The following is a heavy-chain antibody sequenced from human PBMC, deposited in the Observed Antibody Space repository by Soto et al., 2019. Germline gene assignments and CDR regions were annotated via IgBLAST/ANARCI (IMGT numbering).Heavy chain of an antibody. CDR1: GFTFSSYA. J-gene: IGHJ6*02. D-gene: IGHD6-19*01. CDR3: ATDRGPGIAVGSHYYYGMDV. Sequence: QVQLVESGGGVVQPGRSLRLSCAASGFTFSSYAMHWVRQAPGKGLEWVAVISYDGSNKYYADSVKGRFTISRDNSKNTLYLRMNSLRAEDAAVYYCATDRGPGIAVGSHYYYGMDVWGQGTTVTVSS. CDR2: ISYDGSNK. V-gene: IGHV3-30-3*01.